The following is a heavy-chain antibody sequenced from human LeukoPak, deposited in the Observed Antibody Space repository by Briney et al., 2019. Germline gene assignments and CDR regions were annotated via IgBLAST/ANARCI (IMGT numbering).Heavy chain of an antibody. D-gene: IGHD1-26*01. Sequence: PGGSLRLSCVASGFTFSSYEMNWVRQAPGKGLEWIGSIYYSGSTYYNPSLKSRVTISVDTSKNQFSLKLSSVTAADTAVYYCARQGDIVGATSYFDYWGQGALVTVSS. CDR1: GFTFSSYE. V-gene: IGHV4-39*07. CDR2: IYYSGST. CDR3: ARQGDIVGATSYFDY. J-gene: IGHJ4*02.